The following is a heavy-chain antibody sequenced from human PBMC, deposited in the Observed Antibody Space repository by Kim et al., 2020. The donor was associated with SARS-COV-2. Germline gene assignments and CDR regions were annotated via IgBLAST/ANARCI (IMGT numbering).Heavy chain of an antibody. Sequence: SPSFPGQVTIPADKSISTAYLQWSSLKASDTAMYYCARRGINYSGTYFDYWGQGTLVTVSS. V-gene: IGHV5-51*01. D-gene: IGHD1-26*01. CDR3: ARRGINYSGTYFDY. J-gene: IGHJ4*02.